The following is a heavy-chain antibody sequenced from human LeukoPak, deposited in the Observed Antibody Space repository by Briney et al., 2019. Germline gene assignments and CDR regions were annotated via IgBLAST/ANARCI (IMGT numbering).Heavy chain of an antibody. D-gene: IGHD4-17*01. CDR2: MNPNSGNT. J-gene: IGHJ6*02. CDR1: GYTFTSYD. CDR3: ARGALRDLGYYYGMDV. V-gene: IGHV1-8*01. Sequence: GASVKVSCKASGYTFTSYDINWVRQATGQGLEWMGWMNPNSGNTGYAQKFQGRVTTTRNTSISTAYMELSSLRSEDTAVYYCARGALRDLGYYYGMDVWGQGTTVTVSS.